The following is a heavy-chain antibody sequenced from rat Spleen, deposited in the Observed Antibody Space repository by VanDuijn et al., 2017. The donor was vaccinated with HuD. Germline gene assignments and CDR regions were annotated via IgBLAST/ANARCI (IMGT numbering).Heavy chain of an antibody. J-gene: IGHJ4*01. CDR1: GFSLTTHH. CDR3: ARYLREASGVMDA. CDR2: IWAGGGT. Sequence: QVRLKESGPGLVQPSQTLSLTCTVSGFSLTTHHVSWVRQPPGKSLVWMGIIWAGGGTNYNSAVKSRLSISRDTSKSQVLLKMNSLQPEDTGTYYCARYLREASGVMDAWGQGASVTVSS. V-gene: IGHV2-13*01. D-gene: IGHD4-3*01.